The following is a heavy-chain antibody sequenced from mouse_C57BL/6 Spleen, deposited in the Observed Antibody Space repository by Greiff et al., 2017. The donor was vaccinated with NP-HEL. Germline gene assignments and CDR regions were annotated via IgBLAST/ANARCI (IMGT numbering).Heavy chain of an antibody. CDR2: IDPSDSYT. CDR1: GYTFTSYW. CDR3: ARRTTVRGFDY. J-gene: IGHJ2*01. V-gene: IGHV1-59*01. D-gene: IGHD1-1*01. Sequence: QVQLQQPGAELVRPGPSVKLSCKASGYTFTSYWMHWVKQRPGQGLEWIGVIDPSDSYTNYNQKFKGKATLTVETSSSTAYMQLSSLTSEDSAVYYCARRTTVRGFDYWGQGTTLTVSS.